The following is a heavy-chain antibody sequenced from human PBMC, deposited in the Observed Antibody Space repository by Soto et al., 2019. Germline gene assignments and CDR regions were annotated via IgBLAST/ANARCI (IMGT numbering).Heavy chain of an antibody. Sequence: SETLSLTCTVSGGSITNYYWSWIRQPPGKGLEWIGYISDSGRTNYNPSLKSRVTISVDTSKNQFSLNLSSVTAADTAVYYCARGRLGINWFDPWGQGTQVTVSS. D-gene: IGHD6-19*01. V-gene: IGHV4-59*01. CDR2: ISDSGRT. J-gene: IGHJ5*02. CDR3: ARGRLGINWFDP. CDR1: GGSITNYY.